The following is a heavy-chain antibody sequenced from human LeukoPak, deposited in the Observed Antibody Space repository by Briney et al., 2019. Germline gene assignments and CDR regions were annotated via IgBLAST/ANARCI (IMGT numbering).Heavy chain of an antibody. V-gene: IGHV3-48*03. CDR2: ISSSGSTI. CDR3: ARVVGVVIREGWFDH. D-gene: IGHD3-3*01. Sequence: PGGSLRLSCAASGFTFSSYEMNWVRQAPGKGLEWVSYISSSGSTIYYADSVKGRFTISRDNAKNSLYLQMNSLRAEDTAVYYCARVVGVVIREGWFDHWGQGTLVTVSS. CDR1: GFTFSSYE. J-gene: IGHJ5*02.